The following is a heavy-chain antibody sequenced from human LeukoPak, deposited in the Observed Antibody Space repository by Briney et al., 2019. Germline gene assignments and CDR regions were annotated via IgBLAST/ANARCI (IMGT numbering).Heavy chain of an antibody. CDR3: ARFPVVPAAIDY. CDR2: IYTSGST. Sequence: SETLSLTCTVSGGSISSYYWSWIRQPAGKGLEWIGRIYTSGSTNYNPSLKGRVTMSVDTSKNQFSLKLSSVTAADTAVYYCARFPVVPAAIDYWGQGTLVTVSS. J-gene: IGHJ4*02. CDR1: GGSISSYY. V-gene: IGHV4-4*07. D-gene: IGHD2-2*01.